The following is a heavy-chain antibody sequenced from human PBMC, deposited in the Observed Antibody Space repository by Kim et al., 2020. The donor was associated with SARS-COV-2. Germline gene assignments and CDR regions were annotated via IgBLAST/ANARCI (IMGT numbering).Heavy chain of an antibody. CDR3: ARDNYYYYYAMDV. Sequence: SETLSLTCTVSGGSISSYYWSWIRQPPGKGLEWIGYIYYSGSTNYNPSLKSRVTISVDTSKNQFSLKLSSVTAADTAVYYCARDNYYYYYAMDVWGQGALFSVS. CDR2: IYYSGST. V-gene: IGHV4-59*13. J-gene: IGHJ6*02. CDR1: GGSISSYY.